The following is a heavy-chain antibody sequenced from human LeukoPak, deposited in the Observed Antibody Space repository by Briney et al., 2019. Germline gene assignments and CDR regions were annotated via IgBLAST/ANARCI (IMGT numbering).Heavy chain of an antibody. CDR1: GGSISSGSYY. D-gene: IGHD3-3*01. J-gene: IGHJ4*02. Sequence: PSQTLSLTCTVSGGSISSGSYYWSWIRQPAGKGLEWIGRIYTSGSTNYNPSLKSRVTISVDTSKNQFSLKLSSVTAADTAVYYCARVGDFYVHFDYWGQGTLVTVSS. CDR2: IYTSGST. CDR3: ARVGDFYVHFDY. V-gene: IGHV4-61*02.